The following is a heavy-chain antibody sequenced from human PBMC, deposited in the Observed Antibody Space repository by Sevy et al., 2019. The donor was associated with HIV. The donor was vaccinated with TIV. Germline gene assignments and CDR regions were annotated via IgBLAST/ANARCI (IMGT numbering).Heavy chain of an antibody. CDR2: VDYDGST. J-gene: IGHJ5*02. V-gene: IGHV4-59*03. CDR3: ENLKDPNANDGGHFGP. CDR1: GVSMNKNY. Sequence: SETLSLTCTVSGVSMNKNYWTWIRQPPGKGLEWIGYVDYDGSTNYNPSFESRVTISVNMPKNQFSLNLDPVTAADTALYYCENLKDPNANDGGHFGPWCQGTLVTVSS. D-gene: IGHD1-1*01.